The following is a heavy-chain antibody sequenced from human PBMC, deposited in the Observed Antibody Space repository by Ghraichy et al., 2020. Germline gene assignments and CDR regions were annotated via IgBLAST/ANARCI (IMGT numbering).Heavy chain of an antibody. Sequence: GGSLRLSCEASGFTFSSYAMSWVRQAPGKGLEWVSGISGSGGGTYYADSVKARFTISRDNSKNTLYLQMNSLRAEDTAVYYCAKSVSSDYFSWYVDLLGRGTLVTVSS. CDR3: AKSVSSDYFSWYVDL. D-gene: IGHD2/OR15-2a*01. V-gene: IGHV3-23*01. CDR2: ISGSGGGT. J-gene: IGHJ2*01. CDR1: GFTFSSYA.